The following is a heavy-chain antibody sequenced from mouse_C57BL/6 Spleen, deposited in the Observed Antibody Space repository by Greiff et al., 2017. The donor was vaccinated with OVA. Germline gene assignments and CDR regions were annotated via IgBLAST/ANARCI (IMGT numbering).Heavy chain of an antibody. D-gene: IGHD3-1*01. Sequence: VQLQQSGPELVKPGASVKISCKASGYAFSSSWMNWVKQRPGQGLEWIGRIYPGDGDTNYNGKFKGKATLTADKSSSTAYMQLSSLTSEDSAVCFCARQGRVWYFDVWGTGTTVTVSS. CDR3: ARQGRVWYFDV. CDR1: GYAFSSSW. CDR2: IYPGDGDT. V-gene: IGHV1-82*01. J-gene: IGHJ1*03.